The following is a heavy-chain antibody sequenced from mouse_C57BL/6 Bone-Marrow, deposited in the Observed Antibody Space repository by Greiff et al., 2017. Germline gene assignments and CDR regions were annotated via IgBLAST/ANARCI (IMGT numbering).Heavy chain of an antibody. Sequence: QVQLQPSGAELVRPGASVKLSCKASGYTFTDYYINWVKQRPGQGLEWIARIYPGSGNTYYNEKFKGKATLTAETSSSTAYMQLSSLTSEDSAVYFCARGGYSNYVTYWGQGTLVTVSA. V-gene: IGHV1-76*01. CDR3: ARGGYSNYVTY. J-gene: IGHJ3*01. CDR2: IYPGSGNT. D-gene: IGHD2-5*01. CDR1: GYTFTDYY.